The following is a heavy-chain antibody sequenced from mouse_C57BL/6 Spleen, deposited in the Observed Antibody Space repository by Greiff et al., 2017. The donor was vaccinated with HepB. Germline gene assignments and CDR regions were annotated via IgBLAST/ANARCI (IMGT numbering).Heavy chain of an antibody. J-gene: IGHJ2*01. CDR1: GYSITSGYG. CDR3: ARTARIKY. D-gene: IGHD1-2*01. Sequence: EVKLLESGPGLVKPSQSLSLTCTVTGYSITSGYGWSWNRQFPGNQLEWMGYISYSGSTNYNPSLKSRNSITRDTSKNQFFLQFNSVTTEDTATYYCARTARIKYWGQGTTLTVSS. CDR2: ISYSGST. V-gene: IGHV3-2*02.